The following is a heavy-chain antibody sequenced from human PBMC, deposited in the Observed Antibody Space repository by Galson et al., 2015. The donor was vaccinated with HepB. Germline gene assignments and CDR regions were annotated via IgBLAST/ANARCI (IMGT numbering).Heavy chain of an antibody. D-gene: IGHD3-10*01. J-gene: IGHJ4*02. CDR1: GFTFNTYA. V-gene: IGHV3-30-3*01. CDR3: ARAWFGELLSYFFDY. Sequence: SLRLSCAASGFTFNTYAMHWVRQAPGKGLEWVAIISYDETNTYYADSVKGRFTISRDNSKNTLHLQMNSLRADDTAVYYCARAWFGELLSYFFDYWGQGALVTVSP. CDR2: ISYDETNT.